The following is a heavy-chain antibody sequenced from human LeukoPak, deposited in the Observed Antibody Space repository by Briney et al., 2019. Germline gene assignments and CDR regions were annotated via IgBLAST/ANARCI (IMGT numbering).Heavy chain of an antibody. CDR1: GFAFSSYW. V-gene: IGHV3-7*01. CDR3: ARSLWPEDC. D-gene: IGHD2-21*01. CDR2: INQDGNSQ. Sequence: PGGSLRLSCEASGFAFSSYWASWVRQAPGKGLEWVANINQDGNSQNYVDSVRGRFTISKDNAKNSVYLQMNSLRAEDTAAYYCARSLWPEDCWGQGILVTVSS. J-gene: IGHJ4*02.